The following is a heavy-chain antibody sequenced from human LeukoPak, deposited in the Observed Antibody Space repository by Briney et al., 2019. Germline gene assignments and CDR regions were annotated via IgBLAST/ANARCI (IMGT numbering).Heavy chain of an antibody. CDR2: INPTSGGT. V-gene: IGHV1-2*02. CDR1: GYTFRGYY. CDR3: AKGVGSGYGDY. D-gene: IGHD5-12*01. J-gene: IGHJ4*02. Sequence: ASVKVSCKASGYTFRGYYMHWVRQAPGHGLEWMGWINPTSGGTNYAQKFQGRVTMTRGTSISTVYMELSSLRSDDTAMYYCAKGVGSGYGDYWGQGTLVTVSS.